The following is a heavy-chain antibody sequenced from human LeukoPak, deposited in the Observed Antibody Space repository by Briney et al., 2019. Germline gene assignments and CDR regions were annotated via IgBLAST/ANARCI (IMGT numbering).Heavy chain of an antibody. CDR2: ISSSGSTI. V-gene: IGHV3-11*01. CDR1: GFTFSDYY. CDR3: ARGLAGSVWFGELPNFDY. J-gene: IGHJ4*02. D-gene: IGHD3-10*01. Sequence: PGGSLRLACAASGFTFSDYYMSWIRQAPGKGLEWVSYISSSGSTIYYADSVKGRFTISRDNAKNSLYLQMNSLRAEDTAVYYCARGLAGSVWFGELPNFDYWGQGTLVTVSS.